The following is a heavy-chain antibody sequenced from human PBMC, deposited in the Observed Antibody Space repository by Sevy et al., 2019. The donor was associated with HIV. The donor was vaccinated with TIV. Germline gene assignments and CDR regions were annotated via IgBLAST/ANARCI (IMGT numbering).Heavy chain of an antibody. CDR3: AKALRPRDYYYYYMDV. V-gene: IGHV3-43*01. Sequence: GSLRLSCAASGFTFDDYTMHWVRQAPGKGLEWVSLIIWDGDSTYYADSVKGRFTISRDNSKNSLYLQMNSLRNEDTALYYCAKALRPRDYYYYYMDVWGKGTTVTVSS. D-gene: IGHD6-6*01. CDR2: IIWDGDST. J-gene: IGHJ6*03. CDR1: GFTFDDYT.